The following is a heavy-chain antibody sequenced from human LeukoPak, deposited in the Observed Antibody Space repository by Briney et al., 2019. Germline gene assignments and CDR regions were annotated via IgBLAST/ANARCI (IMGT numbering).Heavy chain of an antibody. V-gene: IGHV3-43D*03. CDR1: GFTFDDYA. CDR3: ARVQNYYGSGTYYKAFDI. Sequence: GGSLRLSCAASGFTFDDYAMHWVRQAPGKGLEWVSLISWDGGSTYYADSVKGRFTISRDNTKNSLYLQMNSLRAEDTAVYYCARVQNYYGSGTYYKAFDIWGQGTMVTVSS. J-gene: IGHJ3*02. CDR2: ISWDGGST. D-gene: IGHD3-10*01.